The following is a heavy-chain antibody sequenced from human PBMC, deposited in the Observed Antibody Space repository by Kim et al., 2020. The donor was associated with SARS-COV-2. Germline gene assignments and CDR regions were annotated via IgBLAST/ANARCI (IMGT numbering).Heavy chain of an antibody. J-gene: IGHJ5*02. Sequence: SLKSRVTISVDTSKNQFSLKLSSVTAADTAVYYCARQRYFDWLLPCWFDPWGQGTLVTVSS. D-gene: IGHD3-9*01. CDR3: ARQRYFDWLLPCWFDP. V-gene: IGHV4-39*01.